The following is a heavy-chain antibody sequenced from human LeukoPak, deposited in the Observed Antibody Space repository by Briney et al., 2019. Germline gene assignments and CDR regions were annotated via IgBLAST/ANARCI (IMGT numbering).Heavy chain of an antibody. Sequence: GGSLRLSCAASGFTFSSYAMHWVRQAPGKGLEWVAVISYDGSNKYYADSVKGRFTISRDNSKNTLYPQMNSLRAEDTAVYYCARTVEYYYEGDYFDYWGQGTLVTVSS. V-gene: IGHV3-30-3*01. CDR2: ISYDGSNK. J-gene: IGHJ4*02. CDR1: GFTFSSYA. D-gene: IGHD3-22*01. CDR3: ARTVEYYYEGDYFDY.